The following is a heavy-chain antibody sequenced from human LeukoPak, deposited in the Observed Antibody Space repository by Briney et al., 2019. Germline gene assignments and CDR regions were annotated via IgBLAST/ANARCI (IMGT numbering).Heavy chain of an antibody. CDR1: GFTFSDYY. V-gene: IGHV3-11*06. J-gene: IGHJ4*02. D-gene: IGHD2-21*01. Sequence: GGSLRLFCAASGFTFSDYYMSWIRQAPGKGLEWVSCISGSSSYTNYADSVKGRFTISRDNAKNSLYLQMNSLRAEDTAVYYCTTETYYRLDYWGQGTLVTVSS. CDR2: ISGSSSYT. CDR3: TTETYYRLDY.